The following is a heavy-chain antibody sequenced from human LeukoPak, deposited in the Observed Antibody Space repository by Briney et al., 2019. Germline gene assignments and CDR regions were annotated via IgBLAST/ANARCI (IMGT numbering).Heavy chain of an antibody. CDR3: ARGSVRRISMRSKGFFDY. CDR2: IKQDGSEK. CDR1: GFTFSSYW. J-gene: IGHJ4*02. D-gene: IGHD3-22*01. V-gene: IGHV3-7*01. Sequence: GGSLRLSCAASGFTFSSYWMSWVRQAPGKGLEWVANIKQDGSEKYYEDSVKGRFTISRDNARNTLFLQMDSLRAEDTAVYYCARGSVRRISMRSKGFFDYWGRGTRVTVSS.